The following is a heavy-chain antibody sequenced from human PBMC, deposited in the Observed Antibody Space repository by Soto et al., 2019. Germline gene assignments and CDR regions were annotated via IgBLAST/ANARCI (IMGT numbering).Heavy chain of an antibody. J-gene: IGHJ4*02. CDR1: VYSFAGYW. D-gene: IGHD3-22*01. V-gene: IGHV5-10-1*01. CDR2: IDPSDSQT. CDR3: ARQIYDSDTGPNFQYYFDS. Sequence: PGESLKISCKGSVYSFAGYWITWERQKPGKGLEWMGRIDPSDSQTYYSPSFRGHVTISVTKSITTVFLQWSSLRASDTAMYYCARQIYDSDTGPNFQYYFDSWGQGTPVTVSS.